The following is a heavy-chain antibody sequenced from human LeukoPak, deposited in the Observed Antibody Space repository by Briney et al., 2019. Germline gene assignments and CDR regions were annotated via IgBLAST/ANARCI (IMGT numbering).Heavy chain of an antibody. V-gene: IGHV3-48*02. CDR2: ISSSSSTI. CDR3: ARDFKREPRP. CDR1: GFTFSSYS. Sequence: PGGSLRLSCAASGFTFSSYSMNWVRQAPGKGLEWVSYISSSSSTIYYADSVKGRFTISRDNAKNSLYLQMNSLRDGDTAVYYRARDFKREPRPWGQGTLVTVSS. D-gene: IGHD1-26*01. J-gene: IGHJ5*02.